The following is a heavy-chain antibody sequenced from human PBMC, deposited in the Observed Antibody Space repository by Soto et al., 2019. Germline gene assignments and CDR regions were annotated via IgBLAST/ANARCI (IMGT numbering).Heavy chain of an antibody. CDR2: ISSTTNYI. Sequence: KAGGSLRLSCAASGFTVSSNYMSWVRQAPGKGLEWVSAISSTTNYIYYGDSMKGRFTISRDNAKNSLYLEMNSLRAEDTAVYYCARESEDLTSNFDYWGQGTLVTVSS. CDR3: ARESEDLTSNFDY. J-gene: IGHJ4*02. V-gene: IGHV3-21*06. CDR1: GFTVSSNY.